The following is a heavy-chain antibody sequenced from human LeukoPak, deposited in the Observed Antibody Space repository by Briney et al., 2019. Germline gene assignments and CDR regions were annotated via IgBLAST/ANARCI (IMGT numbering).Heavy chain of an antibody. CDR3: ASVVDYDFWSGSPQGWFDP. CDR1: GGSISSYY. D-gene: IGHD3-3*01. CDR2: IYYSGST. V-gene: IGHV4-59*01. J-gene: IGHJ5*02. Sequence: PSETLSLICTVSGGSISSYYWSWIRQPPGKGLEWIGYIYYSGSTNYNPSLKSRVTISVDTSKNQFSLKLSSVTAADTAVYYCASVVDYDFWSGSPQGWFDPWGQGTLVTVSS.